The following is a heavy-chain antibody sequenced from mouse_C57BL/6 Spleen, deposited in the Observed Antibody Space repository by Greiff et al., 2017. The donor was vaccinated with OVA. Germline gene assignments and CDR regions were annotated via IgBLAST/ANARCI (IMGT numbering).Heavy chain of an antibody. V-gene: IGHV1-82*01. CDR3: ATLYLYAMDY. CDR2: IYHGDGDT. CDR1: GYAFSSSW. D-gene: IGHD5-5*01. Sequence: QVQLQQSGPELVKPGASVKISCTASGYAFSSSWMNWVKQRPGKGLEWIGRIYHGDGDTNYTGKFKGKATLTADKSSSTAYMQLSSLTSEDSAVYVCATLYLYAMDYWGQGTSVTVSS. J-gene: IGHJ4*01.